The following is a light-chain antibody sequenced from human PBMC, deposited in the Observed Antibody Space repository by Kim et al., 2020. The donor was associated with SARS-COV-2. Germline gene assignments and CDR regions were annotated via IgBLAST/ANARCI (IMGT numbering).Light chain of an antibody. CDR2: GVN. V-gene: IGLV2-11*01. Sequence: QSARTQPPSVSGSPGQSVTISCTGTSSDVGGYNYVSWYQQHPGKAPKLIIYGVNKRPSGVPDRFSGSKSGTTASLTITGLQAEDEADYYCSSYGGSNSWVFGGGTQLTVL. CDR3: SSYGGSNSWV. CDR1: SSDVGGYNY. J-gene: IGLJ2*01.